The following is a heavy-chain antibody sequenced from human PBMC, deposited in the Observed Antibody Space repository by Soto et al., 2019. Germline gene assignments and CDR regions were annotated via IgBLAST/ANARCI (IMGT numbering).Heavy chain of an antibody. J-gene: IGHJ6*02. CDR1: GGSFSGYY. CDR3: ARDLWGYCGTDCYPLDV. Sequence: SETLSLTCTVSGGSFSGYYWSWIRQPPGKGLEWIGYMYNTGSTAYNPSFKSRVTISVDTSKNQFSLKLNSVTAADTAVYYCARDLWGYCGTDCYPLDVWGQGTTVTVSS. V-gene: IGHV4-59*01. CDR2: MYNTGST. D-gene: IGHD2-21*02.